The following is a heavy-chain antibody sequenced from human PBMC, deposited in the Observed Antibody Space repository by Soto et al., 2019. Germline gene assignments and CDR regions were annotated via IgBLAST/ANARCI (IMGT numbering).Heavy chain of an antibody. CDR3: AKYRRTDAEGYTFDY. J-gene: IGHJ4*02. CDR2: INHSGST. CDR1: GGSFSGYY. V-gene: IGHV4-34*01. Sequence: SETLSLTCAVYGGSFSGYYWSWIRQPPGKGLEWIGEINHSGSTNYNPSLKSRVTMSVDTARNQFSLQLSSVTAVDTAVYFCAKYRRTDAEGYTFDYWGQGALVTVSS. D-gene: IGHD2-15*01.